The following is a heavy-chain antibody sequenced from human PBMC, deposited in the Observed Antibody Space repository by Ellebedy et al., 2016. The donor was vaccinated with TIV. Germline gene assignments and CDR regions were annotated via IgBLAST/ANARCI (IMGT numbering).Heavy chain of an antibody. J-gene: IGHJ4*02. CDR3: ARGYDNRGFYDCPFDH. CDR1: GGSISRYY. Sequence: MPSETLSLTCSVSGGSISRYYWSWIRQPPGKGLEWIGYIYSSGYTSYNPSLASPVTISLDTSKGQFSLTLTSVTAADTAVYYCARGYDNRGFYDCPFDHWGQGTLVTVSS. CDR2: IYSSGYT. V-gene: IGHV4-59*01. D-gene: IGHD3-22*01.